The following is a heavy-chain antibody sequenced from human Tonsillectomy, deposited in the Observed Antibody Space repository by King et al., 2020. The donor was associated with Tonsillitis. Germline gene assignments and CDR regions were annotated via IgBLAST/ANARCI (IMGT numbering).Heavy chain of an antibody. CDR2: ISGDGIST. J-gene: IGHJ4*02. CDR3: ARAVSGGHMAYSFHF. CDR1: GFTFSSYW. D-gene: IGHD4-23*01. V-gene: IGHV3-74*01. Sequence: VQLVESGGGLIQPGGSLRLSCAASGFTFSSYWMHWVRQVPGKGLVWVSRISGDGISTTYADSVKGRFTISRDNAKNTLYLQMNSLRAEDTAVYYCARAVSGGHMAYSFHFWGQGTLLSVSS.